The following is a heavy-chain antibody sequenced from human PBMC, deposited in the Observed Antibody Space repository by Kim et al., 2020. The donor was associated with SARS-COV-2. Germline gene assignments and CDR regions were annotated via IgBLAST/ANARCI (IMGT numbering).Heavy chain of an antibody. V-gene: IGHV3-43*02. Sequence: GGSLRLSCAASGFNFDNFAMFWVRQAPGKGLEWVSLISGDGIYYVDSVKGRFTIPNDNSKNSLNLHMNSLRTGDTALADCAKGGSSRGYSPFDHWCQGT. CDR3: AKGGSSRGYSPFDH. J-gene: IGHJ4*02. D-gene: IGHD3-22*01. CDR1: GFNFDNFA. CDR2: ISGDGI.